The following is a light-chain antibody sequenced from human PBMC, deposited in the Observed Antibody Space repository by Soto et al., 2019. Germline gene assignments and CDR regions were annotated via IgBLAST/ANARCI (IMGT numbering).Light chain of an antibody. CDR1: QSLRSTY. J-gene: IGKJ1*01. CDR2: GAS. Sequence: EIVLTQSPGTLSLSPGEGATLACRASQSLRSTYLAWYQQKPGQAPRPLIYGASSRATGIPDRFSGSGSGTDFTLTISRLEPEDFAVYYCQQYGNSPQTFGQGTKVDIK. V-gene: IGKV3-20*01. CDR3: QQYGNSPQT.